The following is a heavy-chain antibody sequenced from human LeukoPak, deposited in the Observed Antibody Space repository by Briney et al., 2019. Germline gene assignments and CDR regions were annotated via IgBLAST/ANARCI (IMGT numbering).Heavy chain of an antibody. CDR3: ARLYYGDYADERNNDD. CDR1: GYTFTSYG. D-gene: IGHD4-17*01. V-gene: IGHV1-18*01. CDR2: ISAYNGNT. Sequence: ASVKVSCTASGYTFTSYGISWVRQAPGQGLEWMGWISAYNGNTNYAQKLQGRVTMTTDTSTNTAYMELRSLRSDDTAVYYCARLYYGDYADERNNDDWGQGTLVTVSS. J-gene: IGHJ4*02.